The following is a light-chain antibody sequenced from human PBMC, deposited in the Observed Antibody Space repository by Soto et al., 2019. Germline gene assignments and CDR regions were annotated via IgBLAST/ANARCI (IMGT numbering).Light chain of an antibody. V-gene: IGKV1-8*01. CDR2: AAS. J-gene: IGKJ4*01. CDR3: QQTRRYPST. Sequence: AIRMTQSPSSFSASTGDRVTITCRASQGISSYLAWYQQKPGKAPKLLIYAASTLQSGVPSRFSGSGSGTDFTLTISSLQAEDFATYYCQQTRRYPSTFGGGTKVDIK. CDR1: QGISSY.